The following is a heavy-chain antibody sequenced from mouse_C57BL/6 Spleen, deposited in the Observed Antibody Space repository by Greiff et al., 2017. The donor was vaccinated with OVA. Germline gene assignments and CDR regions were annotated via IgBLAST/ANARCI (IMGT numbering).Heavy chain of an antibody. CDR3: ARSSYGNLYYFDY. Sequence: EVKLVESGPELVKPGASVKMSCKASGYTFTDYNMHWVKQSHGKSLEWIGYINPNNGGTSYNQKFKGKATLTVNKSSSTAYMELRSLTSEDSAVYYCARSSYGNLYYFDYWGQGTTLTVSS. V-gene: IGHV1-22*01. J-gene: IGHJ2*01. D-gene: IGHD2-10*01. CDR1: GYTFTDYN. CDR2: INPNNGGT.